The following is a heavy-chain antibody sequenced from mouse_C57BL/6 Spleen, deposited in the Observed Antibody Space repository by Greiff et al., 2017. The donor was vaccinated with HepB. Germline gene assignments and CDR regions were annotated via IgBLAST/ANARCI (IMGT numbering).Heavy chain of an antibody. J-gene: IGHJ4*01. CDR2: ISSGSSTI. Sequence: DVKLQESGGGLVKPGGSLKLSCAASGFTFSDYGMHWVRQAPEKGLEWVAYISSGSSTIYYADTVKGRFTISRDNAKNTLFLQMTSLRSEDTAMYYCARIYYYGYYAMDYWGQGTSVTVSS. CDR3: ARIYYYGYYAMDY. V-gene: IGHV5-17*01. CDR1: GFTFSDYG. D-gene: IGHD1-1*01.